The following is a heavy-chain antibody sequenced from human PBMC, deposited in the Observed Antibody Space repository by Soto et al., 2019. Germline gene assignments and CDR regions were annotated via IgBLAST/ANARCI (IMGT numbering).Heavy chain of an antibody. Sequence: SETLSLTCAVYGGSFSGYYWSWIRQPPGKGLEWIGEINHSGSTNYNPSLKSRVTISVDTSKNQFSLKLSSVTAADTAVYYCARGSVFIGFSGYDDVWFDPWGQGTLVTVSS. J-gene: IGHJ5*02. CDR2: INHSGST. D-gene: IGHD5-12*01. V-gene: IGHV4-34*01. CDR3: ARGSVFIGFSGYDDVWFDP. CDR1: GGSFSGYY.